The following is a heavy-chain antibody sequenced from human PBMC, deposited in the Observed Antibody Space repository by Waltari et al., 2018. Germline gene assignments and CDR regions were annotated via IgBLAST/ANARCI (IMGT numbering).Heavy chain of an antibody. CDR3: ARDFRSGYSIDL. J-gene: IGHJ4*02. Sequence: AQLVESGGNIVRPGGSLRLSCAASGFSFGYYGMSWVRQALGKGLEWVSGITWNGGQTGYAESVKGRFTISRDDGKKSLYLQMNSLSDDDTALYYCARDFRSGYSIDLWGQGTLVTVSA. V-gene: IGHV3-20*04. CDR1: GFSFGYYG. CDR2: ITWNGGQT. D-gene: IGHD6-13*01.